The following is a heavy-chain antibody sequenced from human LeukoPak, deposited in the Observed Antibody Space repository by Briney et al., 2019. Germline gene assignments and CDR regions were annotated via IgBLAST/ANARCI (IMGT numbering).Heavy chain of an antibody. CDR2: INPSGGST. V-gene: IGHV1-46*01. D-gene: IGHD3-10*01. Sequence: ASVKVSCKASGYTFTSYYMHWVRRAPGQGLEWMGIINPSGGSTSYAQKFQGRVTMTRDTSTSTVYMELSSLRSEDAAVYYCARGRYYGSGSPGNMDVWGKGTTVTVSS. J-gene: IGHJ6*03. CDR3: ARGRYYGSGSPGNMDV. CDR1: GYTFTSYY.